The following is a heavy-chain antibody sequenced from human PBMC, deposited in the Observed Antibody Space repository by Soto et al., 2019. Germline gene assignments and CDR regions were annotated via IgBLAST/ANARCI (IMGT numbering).Heavy chain of an antibody. Sequence: QVQLQQSGPGLVKPSQTLSLNCAISGDSFFHNTAAWNWIRQSPSKGLEWLGRTYYRTEWYNEYALAVTSRIPTNPDTTRNQYSLQLNSVTLDDTAVYYCAREYEAGWSTWVQGTLVTGSS. V-gene: IGHV6-1*01. J-gene: IGHJ4*02. CDR1: GDSFFHNTAA. CDR2: TYYRTEWYN. D-gene: IGHD6-19*01. CDR3: AREYEAGWST.